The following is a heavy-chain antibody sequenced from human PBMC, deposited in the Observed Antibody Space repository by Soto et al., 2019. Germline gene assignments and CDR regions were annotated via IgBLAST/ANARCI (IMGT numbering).Heavy chain of an antibody. J-gene: IGHJ4*02. CDR1: GYSFTSYW. CDR2: IYPGDSDS. D-gene: IGHD6-13*01. V-gene: IGHV5-51*01. CDR3: ARYMAASSFDY. Sequence: GESLKISCKGSGYSFTSYWIAWFRQMPGKGLEWMGIIYPGDSDSRYNPSFQGQVTISADKSIATAYLQWSSLKASDTAMYYCARYMAASSFDYWGQGTLVTVS.